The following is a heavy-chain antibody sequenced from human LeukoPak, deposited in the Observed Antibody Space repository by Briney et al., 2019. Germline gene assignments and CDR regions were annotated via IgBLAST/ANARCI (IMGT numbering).Heavy chain of an antibody. J-gene: IGHJ4*02. Sequence: ASVKVSFKASGYTFTGYYMHWVRQAPGQGLEWMGWINPNSGGTNYAQKFQGRVTMTRDTSINTVYMELSRLRSDDTAVYYCARSLSNWYSSWGQGTLVTVSS. CDR2: INPNSGGT. CDR1: GYTFTGYY. V-gene: IGHV1-2*02. CDR3: ARSLSNWYSS. D-gene: IGHD6-13*01.